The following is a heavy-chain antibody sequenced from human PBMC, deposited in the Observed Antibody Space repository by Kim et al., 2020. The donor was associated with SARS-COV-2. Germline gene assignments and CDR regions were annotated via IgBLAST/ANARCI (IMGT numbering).Heavy chain of an antibody. CDR2: ISTDKGAT. Sequence: ASVTVSCKASGYTLTNYGFYWVRQAPAQTFEWLGWISTDKGATKYSQQFQGRVTITRDPSATTVYMELRSLGSEDTAVYYCARDSSVPPWRFDYCGQGLLVAVSS. CDR1: GYTLTNYG. J-gene: IGHJ4*02. D-gene: IGHD3-22*01. CDR3: ARDSSVPPWRFDY. V-gene: IGHV1-3*04.